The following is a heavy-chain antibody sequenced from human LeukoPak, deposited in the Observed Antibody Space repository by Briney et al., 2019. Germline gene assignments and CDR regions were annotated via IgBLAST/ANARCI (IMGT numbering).Heavy chain of an antibody. D-gene: IGHD1-26*01. CDR1: RFTVHTYA. Sequence: GGSLRLSCAASRFTVHTYAMTWVRQAPGGGLQWVSAIRGSDGGTYYADSVKGRFTISRDNSKSTLYLQMNSLRAEDTAVYYCARGGQSGSYYYYYQMDVWGKGTTLTVSS. CDR2: IRGSDGGT. V-gene: IGHV3-23*01. J-gene: IGHJ6*03. CDR3: ARGGQSGSYYYYYQMDV.